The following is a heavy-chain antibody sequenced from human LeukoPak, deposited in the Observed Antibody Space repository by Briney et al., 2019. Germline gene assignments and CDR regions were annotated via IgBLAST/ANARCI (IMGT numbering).Heavy chain of an antibody. V-gene: IGHV3-30-3*01. CDR1: GFTFSSYA. Sequence: GGSLRLPCAASGFTFSSYAMHWVRQAPGKGLEWVAVISYDGSNKYYADSVKGRFTISRDNSKNTLYLQMNSLRAEDTAVYYCARHRGYCSSTSCYAYFDYWGQGTLVTVSS. J-gene: IGHJ4*02. CDR3: ARHRGYCSSTSCYAYFDY. D-gene: IGHD2-2*01. CDR2: ISYDGSNK.